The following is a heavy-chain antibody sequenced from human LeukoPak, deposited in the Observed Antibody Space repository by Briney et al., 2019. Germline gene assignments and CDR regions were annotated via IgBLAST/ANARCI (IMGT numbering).Heavy chain of an antibody. D-gene: IGHD3-10*01. V-gene: IGHV4-39*07. J-gene: IGHJ4*02. CDR2: IYYSGST. Sequence: PSETLSLTCTVSGGSISSSSYYWGWIRQPPGKGLEWIGSIYYSGSTYYNPSLKSRVTISVDTSKNQFSLKLSSVTAADTAVYYCARETGRGYFDYWGQGTLVTVSS. CDR3: ARETGRGYFDY. CDR1: GGSISSSSYY.